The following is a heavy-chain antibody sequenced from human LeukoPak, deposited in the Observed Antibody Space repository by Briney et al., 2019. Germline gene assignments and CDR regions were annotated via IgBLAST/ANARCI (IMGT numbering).Heavy chain of an antibody. J-gene: IGHJ4*02. CDR2: INPNSGGT. CDR1: GYTFTGYY. Sequence: VASVKVSCKASGYTFTGYYMHWVRQAPGQGLEWMGWINPNSGGTNYAQKFQGRVTMTRDTSISTAYMELSRLRSDDTAVYYCARALWFGELLPKVYWGQGTLVTVSS. D-gene: IGHD3-10*01. V-gene: IGHV1-2*02. CDR3: ARALWFGELLPKVY.